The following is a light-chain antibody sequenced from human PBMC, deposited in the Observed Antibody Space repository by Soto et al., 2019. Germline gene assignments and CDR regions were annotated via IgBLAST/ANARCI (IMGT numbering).Light chain of an antibody. CDR2: ATS. CDR1: QAISSY. J-gene: IGKJ4*01. CDR3: HKYNHAPT. Sequence: DIPLTQSPSSLSASVGDRVTITCRASQAISSYLAWYQQKPGKVPELLIYATSTLQSGAPSRFSGSGSGTDSTLTISSLQPEDVATYYCHKYNHAPTFGGGTKVEIK. V-gene: IGKV1-27*01.